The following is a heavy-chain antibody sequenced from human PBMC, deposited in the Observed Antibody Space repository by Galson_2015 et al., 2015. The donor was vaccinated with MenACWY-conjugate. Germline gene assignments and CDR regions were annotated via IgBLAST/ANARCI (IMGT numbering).Heavy chain of an antibody. D-gene: IGHD5-24*01. CDR1: GFIYSDYF. Sequence: SLRLSCAASGFIYSDYFMTWIRQAPGKGLEWISDISNHNTYIKYADSVKGRFTISRDNAQSSMYLQMDSLRADDTAVYYCARVVRIGDGDQRAHYWYFDLWGRGSLVTVSS. V-gene: IGHV3-11*06. CDR2: ISNHNTYI. CDR3: ARVVRIGDGDQRAHYWYFDL. J-gene: IGHJ2*01.